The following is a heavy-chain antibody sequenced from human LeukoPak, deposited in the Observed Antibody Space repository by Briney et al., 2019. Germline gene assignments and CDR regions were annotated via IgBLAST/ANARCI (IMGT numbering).Heavy chain of an antibody. J-gene: IGHJ3*02. CDR2: VYSSGNT. Sequence: PSETLSLICTVSGVPIDNYYWTWIRQPPGKRLEWIGYVYSSGNTNYNPSLKSRVTISFGTSKNQFSLKLSSVTAADTALYYCARQWGTRFDIWGQGTMVVVSS. CDR1: GVPIDNYY. V-gene: IGHV4-59*08. D-gene: IGHD3-16*01. CDR3: ARQWGTRFDI.